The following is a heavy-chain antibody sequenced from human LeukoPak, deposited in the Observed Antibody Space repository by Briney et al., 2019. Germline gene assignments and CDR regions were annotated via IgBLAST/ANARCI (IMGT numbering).Heavy chain of an antibody. V-gene: IGHV3-30-3*01. CDR3: ARDLYKFGELIGMDV. Sequence: GKSLRLSCAASGFIFSSYAMHWVRQAPGKGLEWVALISYDGSNTYYADSVKGRFTISRDNSKNTLYLQMNSLRAEDTAVYYCARDLYKFGELIGMDVWGQGTTVTVSS. CDR2: ISYDGSNT. J-gene: IGHJ6*02. D-gene: IGHD3-10*01. CDR1: GFIFSSYA.